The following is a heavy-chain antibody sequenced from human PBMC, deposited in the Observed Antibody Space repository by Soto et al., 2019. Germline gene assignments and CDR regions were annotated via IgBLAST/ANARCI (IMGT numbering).Heavy chain of an antibody. D-gene: IGHD2-2*01. J-gene: IGHJ6*02. CDR2: INHSGST. V-gene: IGHV4-34*01. CDR3: ARGRGGGRYCSSTSCYGYYYYGMDV. Sequence: PSETLSLTCAVYGGSFSGYYWSWIRQPPGKGLEWIGEINHSGSTNYNPSLKSRVTISVDTSKNQFSLKLSSVTAADTAVYYWARGRGGGRYCSSTSCYGYYYYGMDVWGQGTTVT. CDR1: GGSFSGYY.